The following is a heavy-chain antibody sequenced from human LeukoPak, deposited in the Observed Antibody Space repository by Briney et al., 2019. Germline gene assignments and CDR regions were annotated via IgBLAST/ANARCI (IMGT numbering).Heavy chain of an antibody. CDR1: GFTFSSYS. D-gene: IGHD6-6*01. CDR2: ISSSSSYI. CDR3: ARGEWSSSPFDH. J-gene: IGHJ4*02. Sequence: SGGSLRLSCAASGFTFSSYSMNWVRQAPGKGLEWVSFISSSSSYIYYADSVKGRFTISRDNAKNSLYLQMNSLRAEDTAVYYCARGEWSSSPFDHWGQGTLVTVSS. V-gene: IGHV3-21*01.